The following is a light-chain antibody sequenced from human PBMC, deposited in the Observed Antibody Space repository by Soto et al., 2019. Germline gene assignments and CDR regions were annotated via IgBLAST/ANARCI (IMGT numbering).Light chain of an antibody. V-gene: IGLV2-18*02. J-gene: IGLJ1*01. CDR1: SSDIGAYNR. CDR3: SSFTSSNTCV. Sequence: QSALTQPPSVSGSPGQSVAISCTGTSSDIGAYNRVFWYQQHPGTAPKLMIYDVNNRPSGVPDRFSGSKSGNTASLTISGLQADDEADYYCSSFTSSNTCVFGTGAKLTVL. CDR2: DVN.